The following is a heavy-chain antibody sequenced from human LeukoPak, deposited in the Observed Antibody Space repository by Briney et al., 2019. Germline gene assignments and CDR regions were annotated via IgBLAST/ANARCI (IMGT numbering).Heavy chain of an antibody. Sequence: GGSLRLSCAASGFTVSSNYMSWVRQAPGKGLEWVSVIYSGGSTYYADSVKGRFTISRDNSKNTLYLQMNSLRAEDTAVYYCARDPEYSSSWEEGYWGQGTLVTVSS. J-gene: IGHJ4*02. CDR1: GFTVSSNY. V-gene: IGHV3-53*01. D-gene: IGHD6-13*01. CDR2: IYSGGST. CDR3: ARDPEYSSSWEEGY.